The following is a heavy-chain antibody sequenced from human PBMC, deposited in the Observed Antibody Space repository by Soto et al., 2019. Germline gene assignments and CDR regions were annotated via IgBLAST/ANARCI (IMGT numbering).Heavy chain of an antibody. CDR3: ARDEIGGSGWFRQFYGMDV. CDR2: ISAYNGNT. J-gene: IGHJ6*02. V-gene: IGHV1-18*01. Sequence: QVQLVQSGAEVKKPGASVKVSCKASGYTFTSYGISWVRQAPGQGLEWMGWISAYNGNTNYAQKHQGRVTMTTDTSTSTAYMEVRSLRSDDTAVYYCARDEIGGSGWFRQFYGMDVWGQGTTVTVSS. D-gene: IGHD6-19*01. CDR1: GYTFTSYG.